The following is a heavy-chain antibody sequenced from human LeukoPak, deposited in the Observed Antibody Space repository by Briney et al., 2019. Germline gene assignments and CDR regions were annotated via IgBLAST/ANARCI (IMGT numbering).Heavy chain of an antibody. CDR1: GYSFTSYW. Sequence: NHGESLKISCKDSGYSFTSYWIGWVRQMPGKGLEWMGIIYPGDSDTRYSPSFQGQVTNSADKSINTAYLQWSSLKASDTAIYYCARRGEAMDPFDYWGQGTLVTVSS. CDR2: IYPGDSDT. D-gene: IGHD5-18*01. CDR3: ARRGEAMDPFDY. V-gene: IGHV5-51*01. J-gene: IGHJ4*02.